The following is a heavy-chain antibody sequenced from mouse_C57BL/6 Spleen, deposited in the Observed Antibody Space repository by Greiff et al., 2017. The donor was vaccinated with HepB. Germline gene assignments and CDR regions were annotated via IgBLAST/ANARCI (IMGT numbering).Heavy chain of an antibody. CDR2: IYPGSGST. D-gene: IGHD1-1*01. Sequence: QVQLQHPGAELVKPGASVKMSCKASGYTFTSYWITWVKQRPGQGLEWIGDIYPGSGSTNYNEKFKSKATLTVDTSSSTAYMQLSSLTSEDSAVYYCARGGLLRSYWYFDVWGTGTTVTVSS. V-gene: IGHV1-55*01. CDR1: GYTFTSYW. CDR3: ARGGLLRSYWYFDV. J-gene: IGHJ1*03.